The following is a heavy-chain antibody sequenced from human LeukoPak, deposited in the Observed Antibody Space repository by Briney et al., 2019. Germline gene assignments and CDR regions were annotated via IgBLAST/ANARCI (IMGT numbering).Heavy chain of an antibody. D-gene: IGHD3-16*01. CDR2: IYSGDST. V-gene: IGHV3-66*01. CDR1: GFTVSSNY. CDR3: TRVGEDDTFDL. J-gene: IGHJ3*01. Sequence: GGSLRLSCAASGFTVSSNYMSWVRQSPGKGLEWVSFIYSGDSTYYADSVKGRFTISRDNSKNTLYLQMNSLRAEDTAVYYCTRVGEDDTFDLWGQGTMVTVSS.